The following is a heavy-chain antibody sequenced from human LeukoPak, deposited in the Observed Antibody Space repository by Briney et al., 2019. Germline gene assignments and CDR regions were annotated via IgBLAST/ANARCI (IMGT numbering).Heavy chain of an antibody. V-gene: IGHV4-34*01. CDR2: INHSGST. CDR3: AGAYCGGDCYSGRAFDI. D-gene: IGHD2-21*02. Sequence: PSETLSLTCAVYGGSFSGYYWSWIRQPPGKWLEWIGEINHSGSTNYNPSLKSRVTISVDTSKNQFSLKLSSVTAADTAVYYCAGAYCGGDCYSGRAFDIWGQGTMVTVSS. CDR1: GGSFSGYY. J-gene: IGHJ3*02.